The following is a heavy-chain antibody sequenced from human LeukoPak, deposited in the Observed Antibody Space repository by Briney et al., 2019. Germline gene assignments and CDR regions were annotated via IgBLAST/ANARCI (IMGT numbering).Heavy chain of an antibody. D-gene: IGHD5-24*01. J-gene: IGHJ4*02. CDR2: MNPNRGNT. CDR3: ARRYRRDGYNLLGY. V-gene: IGHV1-8*01. CDR1: GYTFTSYD. Sequence: ASVKVSCKASGYTFTSYDINWVRQATGQGLEWMGWMNPNRGNTGYAQKFQGRVTMTRNTSISTAYMELSSLRSEDTAVYYCARRYRRDGYNLLGYWGQGTLVTVSS.